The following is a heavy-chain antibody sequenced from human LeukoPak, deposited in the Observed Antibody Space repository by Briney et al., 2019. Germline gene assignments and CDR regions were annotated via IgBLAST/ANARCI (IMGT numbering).Heavy chain of an antibody. D-gene: IGHD6-13*01. Sequence: ASVKVSCKASGGTFSSYAISWVRQAPGQGLEWMGGIIPIFGTANYAQKFQGRVTITTDESTSTAYMELSSLRSEDTAVYYCARDMAVQQPPINYFDYWGQGTLVTVSS. V-gene: IGHV1-69*05. CDR1: GGTFSSYA. CDR2: IIPIFGTA. J-gene: IGHJ4*02. CDR3: ARDMAVQQPPINYFDY.